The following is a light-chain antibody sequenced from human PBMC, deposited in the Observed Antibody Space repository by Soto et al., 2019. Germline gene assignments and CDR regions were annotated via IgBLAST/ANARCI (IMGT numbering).Light chain of an antibody. J-gene: IGKJ1*01. CDR3: QQYGSSLWT. CDR1: QSVSSSY. CDR2: GTS. V-gene: IGKV3-20*01. Sequence: EIVLTQSPGTLSLSPGERATLSCRASQSVSSSYLAWYQQKPGQAHRLLIYGTSSRATGIPDRFSGSGSGTDFTLTISRLEPEDFAVYYFQQYGSSLWTFGQGNKVEIK.